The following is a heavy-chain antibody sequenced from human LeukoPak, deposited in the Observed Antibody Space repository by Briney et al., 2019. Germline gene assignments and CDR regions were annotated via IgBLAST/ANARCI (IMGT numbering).Heavy chain of an antibody. J-gene: IGHJ4*02. CDR3: ARLYNIFDY. CDR1: GGSISSYY. CDR2: IYYSGST. D-gene: IGHD1-14*01. V-gene: IGHV4-59*12. Sequence: PSETLSLTCTVSGGSISSYYWSWTRQPPGKGLEWIGYIYYSGSTNYNPSLKSRVTISVDTSKNQFSLKLSSVTAADTAVYYCARLYNIFDYWGQGILVTVSS.